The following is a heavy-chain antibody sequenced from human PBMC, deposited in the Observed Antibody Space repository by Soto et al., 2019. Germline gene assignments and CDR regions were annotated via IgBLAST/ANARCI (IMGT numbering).Heavy chain of an antibody. CDR1: GFTFSSYA. CDR2: ISYDGSNK. D-gene: IGHD6-13*01. V-gene: IGHV3-30-3*01. J-gene: IGHJ4*02. CDR3: ARGRAAAGTSAKIDY. Sequence: QVQLVESGGGVVQPGRSLRLSCAASGFTFSSYAMHWVRQAPGKGLEWVAVISYDGSNKYYADSVKGRFTISRDNSKNTLYLQMNSLRAEDTAVYYCARGRAAAGTSAKIDYWGQGTLVTVSS.